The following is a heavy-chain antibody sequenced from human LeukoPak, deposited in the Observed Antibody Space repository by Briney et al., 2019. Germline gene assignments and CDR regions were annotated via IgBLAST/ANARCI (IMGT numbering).Heavy chain of an antibody. J-gene: IGHJ6*03. CDR3: ARGSREFDGFSYYYYYMDV. D-gene: IGHD3-10*01. V-gene: IGHV4-59*01. CDR1: SGSISSYY. CDR2: IYYSGST. Sequence: SETLSLTCTVSSGSISSYYWSWIRQPPGKGLEWIGYIYYSGSTNYNPSLKSRVTISVDTSKNQFSLKLSSVTAADTAVYYCARGSREFDGFSYYYYYMDVWGKGTTVTISS.